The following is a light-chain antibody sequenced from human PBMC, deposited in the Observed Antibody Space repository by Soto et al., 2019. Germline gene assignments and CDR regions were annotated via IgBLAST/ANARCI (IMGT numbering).Light chain of an antibody. J-gene: IGKJ4*01. CDR3: QQYVDSPET. CDR1: QSISSY. CDR2: DSS. Sequence: EIVLTRSPGTLSLSPGERATLSCRASQSISSYVAWYQQKPGQAPRVLIYDSSSRATGVPDRFSGSGSGTDFTLTISRLEPEDFAVYYCQQYVDSPETFGGGTKVEIK. V-gene: IGKV3-20*01.